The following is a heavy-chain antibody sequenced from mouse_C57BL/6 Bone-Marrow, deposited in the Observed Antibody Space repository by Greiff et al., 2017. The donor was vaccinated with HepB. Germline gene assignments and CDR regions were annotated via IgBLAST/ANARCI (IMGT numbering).Heavy chain of an antibody. CDR1: GYAFSSSW. Sequence: VQLQQSGPELVKPGASVKISCKASGYAFSSSWMNWVKQRPGKGLEWIGRIYPGDGDTNYNGKFKGKATLTADKSSSTAYMQLSSLTSEDSAVYFCAPYYYGSSRFAYWGQGTLVTVSA. V-gene: IGHV1-82*01. D-gene: IGHD1-1*01. J-gene: IGHJ3*01. CDR3: APYYYGSSRFAY. CDR2: IYPGDGDT.